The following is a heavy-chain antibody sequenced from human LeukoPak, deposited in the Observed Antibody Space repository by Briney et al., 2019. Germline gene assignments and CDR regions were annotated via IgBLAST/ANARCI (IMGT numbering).Heavy chain of an antibody. J-gene: IGHJ4*02. V-gene: IGHV3-48*03. D-gene: IGHD1-1*01. CDR2: ISSSGRTI. CDR1: GFTFSDYE. CDR3: AKDVQSWPTYFDY. Sequence: PGGSLRLSCAASGFTFSDYEMSWVRQAPGKGLEWVSYISSSGRTIYYADSVKGRFTVSRDNSKNTLYLQVNSLRAADTAVYFCAKDVQSWPTYFDYWGQGTLVTVSS.